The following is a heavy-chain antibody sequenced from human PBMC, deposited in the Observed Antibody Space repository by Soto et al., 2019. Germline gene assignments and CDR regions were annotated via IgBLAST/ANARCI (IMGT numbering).Heavy chain of an antibody. Sequence: ASVKVSCKASGYTFTGYYMHWVRQAPGQGLEWMGWIKPNSGGTNYAQKFQGWVTMTRDTSISTAYMELSRLRSDDTAVYYCARVPAANCGGAFDIWGQGTMVTVSS. CDR3: ARVPAANCGGAFDI. D-gene: IGHD7-27*01. CDR2: IKPNSGGT. J-gene: IGHJ3*02. V-gene: IGHV1-2*04. CDR1: GYTFTGYY.